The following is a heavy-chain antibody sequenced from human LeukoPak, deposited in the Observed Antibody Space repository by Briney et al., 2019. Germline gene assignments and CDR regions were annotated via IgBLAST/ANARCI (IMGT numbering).Heavy chain of an antibody. V-gene: IGHV1-69*13. CDR1: GGTFSSYA. CDR3: ASDSSSWYYFDY. CDR2: IIPIFGTA. D-gene: IGHD6-13*01. J-gene: IGHJ4*02. Sequence: SVKVSCKASGGTFSSYAISWVRQAPGQGLEWMGGIIPIFGTAKYAQKFQGRVTITADESTSTAYMELSSLRAEDTAVYYCASDSSSWYYFDYWGQGTLVTVSS.